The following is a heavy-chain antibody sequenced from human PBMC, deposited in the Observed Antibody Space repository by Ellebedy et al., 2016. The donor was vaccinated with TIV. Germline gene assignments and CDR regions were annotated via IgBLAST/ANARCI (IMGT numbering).Heavy chain of an antibody. CDR1: GFTFSDYY. J-gene: IGHJ1*01. CDR2: ISSSSSYT. D-gene: IGHD6-19*01. Sequence: GGSLRLXXAASGFTFSDYYMSWIRQAPGKGLEWVSYISSSSSYTNYADSVKGRFTISRDNAKNSLYLQMNSLRAEDTAVYYCASGAVAGSPAEYFQHWGQGTLVTVSS. V-gene: IGHV3-11*03. CDR3: ASGAVAGSPAEYFQH.